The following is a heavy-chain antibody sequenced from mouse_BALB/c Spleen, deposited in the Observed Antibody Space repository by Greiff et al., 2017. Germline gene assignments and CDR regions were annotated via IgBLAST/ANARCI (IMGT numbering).Heavy chain of an antibody. CDR3: ARNRYDEAWFAY. Sequence: EVQLQQSGAELVKPGASVKLSCTASGFNIKDTYMHWVKQRPEQGLEWIGRIDPANGNTKYDPNFQGKATITADTSSNTAYLQLSSLTSEDTAVYYCARNRYDEAWFAYWGQGTLVTVSA. CDR2: IDPANGNT. CDR1: GFNIKDTY. D-gene: IGHD2-14*01. J-gene: IGHJ3*01. V-gene: IGHV14-3*02.